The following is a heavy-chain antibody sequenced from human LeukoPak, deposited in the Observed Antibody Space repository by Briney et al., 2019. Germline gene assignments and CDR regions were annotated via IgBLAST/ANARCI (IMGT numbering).Heavy chain of an antibody. CDR3: ARNQQLVRAYYYYMDV. D-gene: IGHD6-13*01. CDR1: GGTFSSYA. J-gene: IGHJ6*03. CDR2: IIPIFGTA. Sequence: SVTVSCKASGGTFSSYAISWVRQAPGQGLEWMGGIIPIFGTANYAQKFQGRVTITADESTSTAYMELSSLRSEDTAVYYCARNQQLVRAYYYYMDVWGKGTTVTVSS. V-gene: IGHV1-69*13.